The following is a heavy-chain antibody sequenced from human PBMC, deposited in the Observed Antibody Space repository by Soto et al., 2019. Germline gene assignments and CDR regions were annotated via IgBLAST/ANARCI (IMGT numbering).Heavy chain of an antibody. Sequence: QVQLVQSGAEVKKPGSSVKVSCKASGGTFSSYAISWVRQAPGQGLEWMGGIIPIFGTANDAQKFQGRVTITADKSTGAADMELSSVGSEGTAVYYCARDRNIDDGGRGRIYYFDYWGQGTLVTVSS. CDR3: ARDRNIDDGGRGRIYYFDY. V-gene: IGHV1-69*06. J-gene: IGHJ4*02. CDR1: GGTFSSYA. CDR2: IIPIFGTA. D-gene: IGHD4-17*01.